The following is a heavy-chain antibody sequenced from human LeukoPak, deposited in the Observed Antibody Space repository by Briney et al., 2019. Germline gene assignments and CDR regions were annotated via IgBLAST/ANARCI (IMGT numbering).Heavy chain of an antibody. D-gene: IGHD2-21*01. V-gene: IGHV3-21*01. CDR1: GFTSSSYS. CDR3: ARDRPTGASRLFVVQ. Sequence: GGSLRLSCAASGFTSSSYSMTWVRQAPGKGLEWVSSMSSGSRYIYYADSVRGRFTISRDNAKNSLYLLMNSLRAEDTAVYYCARDRPTGASRLFVVQWGQGTLVTVSS. J-gene: IGHJ4*02. CDR2: MSSGSRYI.